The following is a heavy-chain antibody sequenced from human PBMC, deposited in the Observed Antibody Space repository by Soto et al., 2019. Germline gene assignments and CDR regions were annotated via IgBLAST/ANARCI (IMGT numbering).Heavy chain of an antibody. CDR1: GGSISSSSYF. J-gene: IGHJ5*02. V-gene: IGHV4-39*01. D-gene: IGHD3-9*01. CDR3: ARHPIDFWSDP. Sequence: SETLSLTCTVSGGSISSSSYFWGWIRQPPGKGLEWIGSIYYSGSTYYNPSLKSRVTVSVDTSKNQFSLKLSSVTAADTAVYYCARHPIDFWSDPWGQGTLVTVSS. CDR2: IYYSGST.